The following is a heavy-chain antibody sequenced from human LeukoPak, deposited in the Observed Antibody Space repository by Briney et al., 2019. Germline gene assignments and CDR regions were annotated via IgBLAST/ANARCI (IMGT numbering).Heavy chain of an antibody. CDR3: AKDLGAYYYYYMDV. J-gene: IGHJ6*03. CDR2: ISGSGGST. V-gene: IGHV3-23*01. CDR1: GFTFSSYA. Sequence: PGGSLRLSCAASGFTFSSYAMSWVRQAPGKGLEWVSAISGSGGSTYYADSVKGRFTISRDNSKNTLYLQMNSLRAEDTAVYYCAKDLGAYYYYYMDVWGKGTTVTVSS.